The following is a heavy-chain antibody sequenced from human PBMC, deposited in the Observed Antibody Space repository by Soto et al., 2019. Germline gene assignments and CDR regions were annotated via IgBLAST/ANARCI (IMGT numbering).Heavy chain of an antibody. CDR2: IYYSGST. J-gene: IGHJ3*02. D-gene: IGHD2-21*02. Sequence: PSGTLCLTWTGSGCPMRSCGYYLGWIRQPPGKRREWIGDIYYSGSTYYDSSLKSRVTISVDTSKNQFCLKLSSVTAADTAVYSCARGHSVVVTEADAFDIWGQGTMVSVAS. CDR1: GCPMRSCGYY. CDR3: ARGHSVVVTEADAFDI. V-gene: IGHV4-31*02.